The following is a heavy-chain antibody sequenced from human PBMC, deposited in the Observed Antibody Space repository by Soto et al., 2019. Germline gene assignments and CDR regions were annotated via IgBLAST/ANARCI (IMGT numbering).Heavy chain of an antibody. V-gene: IGHV3-48*02. CDR3: ARDGYCVGSSCSFLPDF. D-gene: IGHD2-21*01. CDR1: GFTFSSYG. CDR2: ISKSGTTT. J-gene: IGHJ6*01. Sequence: EVQLVESGGDLVQPGGSLRLSCVASGFTFSSYGMNWVRQGPGKGLEWLSFISKSGTTTYYADSVKGRFTISRDNAKKSLYLQMNSLRDEDMAVYYCARDGYCVGSSCSFLPDFWGQGTTVTVSS.